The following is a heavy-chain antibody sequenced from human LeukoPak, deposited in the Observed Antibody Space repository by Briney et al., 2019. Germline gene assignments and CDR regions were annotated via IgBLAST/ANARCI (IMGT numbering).Heavy chain of an antibody. CDR1: GYTFTSYD. Sequence: ASVKVSCKASGYTFTSYDINWVRQATGQGLEWMGWMNPNSGNTGYAQKFQGRVTMTRNTSISTAYMELSSLRSEDTAVYYCARGLGPTSKRWLRGGGYWGQGTLVTVSS. CDR3: ARGLGPTSKRWLRGGGY. CDR2: MNPNSGNT. D-gene: IGHD5-12*01. J-gene: IGHJ4*02. V-gene: IGHV1-8*01.